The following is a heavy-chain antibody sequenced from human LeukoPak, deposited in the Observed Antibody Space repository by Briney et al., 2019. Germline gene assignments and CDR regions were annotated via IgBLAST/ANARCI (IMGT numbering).Heavy chain of an antibody. CDR1: GDSLSNYY. V-gene: IGHV4-59*08. Sequence: PSETLSLTCSVSGDSLSNYYWTWMRQPPGKGLERGGYIYYTGSPNYNPSPKSRDTISVDPSKNQFSLKLSSVTAADTAVYYCARLRDYGSGTFYNDYWGQGTLVTVSS. D-gene: IGHD3-10*01. J-gene: IGHJ4*02. CDR3: ARLRDYGSGTFYNDY. CDR2: IYYTGSP.